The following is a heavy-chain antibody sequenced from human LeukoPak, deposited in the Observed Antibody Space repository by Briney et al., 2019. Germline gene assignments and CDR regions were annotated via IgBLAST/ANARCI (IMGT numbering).Heavy chain of an antibody. D-gene: IGHD3-22*01. CDR3: ASDYDSSGCHYPEFDY. CDR2: IIPIFGTA. V-gene: IGHV1-69*05. J-gene: IGHJ4*02. CDR1: GGTFSSYA. Sequence: SVKVSCKASGGTFSSYAISWVRQAPGQGLEWMGRIIPIFGTANYAQKFQGRVTITTDESTSTAYMELSSLRSEDTALYYCASDYDSSGCHYPEFDYWGQGTLVTVSS.